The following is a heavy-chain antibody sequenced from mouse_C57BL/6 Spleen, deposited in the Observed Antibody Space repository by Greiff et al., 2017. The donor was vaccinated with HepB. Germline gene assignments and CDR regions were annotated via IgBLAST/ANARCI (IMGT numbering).Heavy chain of an antibody. D-gene: IGHD2-2*01. Sequence: QVQLQQPGAELVKPGASVKLSCKASGYTFTSYWMQWVKQRPGQGLEWIGEIDPSDSYTNYNQKFKGKATLTVDTSSSTAYMQLSSLTSEDSAVYYCARGDYGWNYWGQGTTLTVSS. V-gene: IGHV1-50*01. J-gene: IGHJ2*01. CDR2: IDPSDSYT. CDR3: ARGDYGWNY. CDR1: GYTFTSYW.